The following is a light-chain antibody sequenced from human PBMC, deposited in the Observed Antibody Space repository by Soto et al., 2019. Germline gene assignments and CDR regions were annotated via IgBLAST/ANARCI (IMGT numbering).Light chain of an antibody. J-gene: IGKJ3*01. CDR3: PQYGSSPPVT. Sequence: EIVLTQSPGTLSLSPGERATLSCRASQSVSSSYLAWYQQKPGQAPRLLIYGASSRATGIPDRFSGSGSVTDFTLTISRLEPEDFAVYSCPQYGSSPPVTFGPGTKVAIK. V-gene: IGKV3-20*01. CDR2: GAS. CDR1: QSVSSSY.